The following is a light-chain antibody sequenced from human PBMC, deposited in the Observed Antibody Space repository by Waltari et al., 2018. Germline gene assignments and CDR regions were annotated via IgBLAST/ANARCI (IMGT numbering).Light chain of an antibody. V-gene: IGLV3-21*02. CDR3: HVWDGKTVM. CDR2: LDS. J-gene: IGLJ3*02. CDR1: NIGGGS. Sequence: SVLTKQPSVQVAPGQTATVTCGGVNIGGGSFHWYQQRPGRAPVLVVYLDSDRPSGIPDRFSGSKSGNAATLTISRVEAGDEADYYCHVWDGKTVMFGGGTKLTVL.